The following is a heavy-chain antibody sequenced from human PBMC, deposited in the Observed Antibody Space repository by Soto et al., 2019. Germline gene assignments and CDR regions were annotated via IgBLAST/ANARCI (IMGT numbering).Heavy chain of an antibody. D-gene: IGHD5-12*01. CDR3: AKDPWLRAGYGMDV. CDR2: ISGSGGST. CDR1: GFTFSSYA. Sequence: EVQLLESGGGLVQPGGSLRLSCVASGFTFSSYAMSWVRQAPGKGLEWVSAISGSGGSTYYADSVKGRFIISRDNSKNTLYLQMNSLRAEDTAVYYCAKDPWLRAGYGMDVWGQGTTVTVSS. J-gene: IGHJ6*02. V-gene: IGHV3-23*01.